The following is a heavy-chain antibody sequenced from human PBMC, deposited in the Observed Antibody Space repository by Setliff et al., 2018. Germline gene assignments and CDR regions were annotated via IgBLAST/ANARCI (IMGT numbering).Heavy chain of an antibody. J-gene: IGHJ4*02. D-gene: IGHD6-13*01. Sequence: GESLKISCKGSGYSFTNYWIGWVRQMPGKGLEWMGTIYPLDSDTRYSPSFQGQVTISADKSVSTAYLQWSSLKASDTAIYYRARHRGRAAAGTCFDIWGQGTLVTVSS. CDR1: GYSFTNYW. CDR3: ARHRGRAAAGTCFDI. CDR2: IYPLDSDT. V-gene: IGHV5-51*01.